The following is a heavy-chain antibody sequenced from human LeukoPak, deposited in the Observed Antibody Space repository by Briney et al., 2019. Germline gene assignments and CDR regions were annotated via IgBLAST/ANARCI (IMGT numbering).Heavy chain of an antibody. Sequence: SGPTLVNPTQTLTLTCTFSGFSLSTSGMCVSWIRQPPGKALEWLARIDWDDDKYYSTSLKTRLTISKDTSKNQVVLTMTNMDPVDTATYYCARIRLGTTVVTWDAFDIWGQGTMVTVSS. CDR2: IDWDDDK. V-gene: IGHV2-70*11. CDR3: ARIRLGTTVVTWDAFDI. CDR1: GFSLSTSGMC. D-gene: IGHD4-23*01. J-gene: IGHJ3*02.